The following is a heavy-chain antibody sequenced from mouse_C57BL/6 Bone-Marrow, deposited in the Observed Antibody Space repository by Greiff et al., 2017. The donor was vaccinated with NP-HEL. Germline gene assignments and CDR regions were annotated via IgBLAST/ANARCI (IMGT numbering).Heavy chain of an antibody. CDR1: GYAFTNYL. CDR2: INPGSGGT. CDR3: ARQSNSYFDY. Sequence: QVQLQQSGAELVRPGTSVKVSCKASGYAFTNYLIEWVKQRPGQGLEWIGVINPGSGGTNYNEKFKGKATLTADKSSSTAYMQLSSLTSEDSAVYFCARQSNSYFDYWGQGTTLTVSS. D-gene: IGHD2-5*01. J-gene: IGHJ2*01. V-gene: IGHV1-54*01.